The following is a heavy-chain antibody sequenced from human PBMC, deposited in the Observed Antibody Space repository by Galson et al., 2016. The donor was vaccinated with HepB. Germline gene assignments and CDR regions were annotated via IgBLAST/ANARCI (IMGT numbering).Heavy chain of an antibody. Sequence: SLRLSCAASGFTFSNFGMHWVRQAPGKGLEWVAVISYDETYKYYADSVKGRFTISRDNSKSTLYLQMNSLRPEDTAVYYYAKDRPAYSGSYWGYFDYWGQGTLVTVSS. J-gene: IGHJ4*01. V-gene: IGHV3-30*18. CDR2: ISYDETYK. CDR1: GFTFSNFG. CDR3: AKDRPAYSGSYWGYFDY. D-gene: IGHD1-26*01.